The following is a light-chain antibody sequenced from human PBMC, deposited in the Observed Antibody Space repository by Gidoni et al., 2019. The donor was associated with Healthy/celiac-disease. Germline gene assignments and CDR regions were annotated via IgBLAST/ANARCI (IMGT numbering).Light chain of an antibody. CDR1: QSISSY. J-gene: IGKJ1*01. V-gene: IGKV1-39*01. Sequence: DIQMTQSPSSLSASVGDRVTITCRASQSISSYLNCYQQKPGKAPKLLIYAASSLQSGVPSRFSGSGSGTDFTLTISSLQPEDFATYYCQQSYSTSWTFXXXTKVEIK. CDR3: QQSYSTSWT. CDR2: AAS.